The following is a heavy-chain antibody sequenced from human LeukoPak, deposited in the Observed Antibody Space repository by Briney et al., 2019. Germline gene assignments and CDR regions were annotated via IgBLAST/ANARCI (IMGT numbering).Heavy chain of an antibody. Sequence: ASVKVSCKASGYTFTGYYMHWVRQAPGQGLEWMGWINPNSGGANYAQKFQGRVTMTRDTSISTAYMELSSLRSEDTAVYYCARSDIVATITDYWGQGTLVTVSS. CDR3: ARSDIVATITDY. CDR2: INPNSGGA. J-gene: IGHJ4*02. CDR1: GYTFTGYY. D-gene: IGHD5-12*01. V-gene: IGHV1-2*02.